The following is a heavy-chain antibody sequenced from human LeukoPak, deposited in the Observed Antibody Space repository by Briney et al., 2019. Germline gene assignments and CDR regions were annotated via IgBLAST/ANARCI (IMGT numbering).Heavy chain of an antibody. CDR1: GFTLSRHW. J-gene: IGHJ4*02. D-gene: IGHD3-10*01. Sequence: GGSLRLSCAASGFTLSRHWMSWVRQAPGKGLEWVASIRQDGNDINYVESVKGRFIISRDNAGNSVSLQMSSLRAEDTAMYYCARQMEPYGSGSLEYWGQGTLVTVSS. CDR3: ARQMEPYGSGSLEY. V-gene: IGHV3-7*01. CDR2: IRQDGNDI.